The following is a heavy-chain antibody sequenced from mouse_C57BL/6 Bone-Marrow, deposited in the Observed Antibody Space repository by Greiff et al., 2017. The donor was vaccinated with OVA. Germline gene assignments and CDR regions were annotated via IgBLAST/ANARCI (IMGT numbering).Heavy chain of an antibody. CDR1: GFTFSSYA. CDR3: ARERGVVDY. Sequence: EVMLVESGGGLVKPGGSLKLSCAASGFTFSSYAMSWVRQTPEKRLEWVATISDGGSYTYYPDNVKGRFTISRDNAKNNLYLQMSHLKSEDTAMYYCARERGVVDYWGQGTTLTVSS. D-gene: IGHD1-1*01. J-gene: IGHJ2*01. CDR2: ISDGGSYT. V-gene: IGHV5-4*01.